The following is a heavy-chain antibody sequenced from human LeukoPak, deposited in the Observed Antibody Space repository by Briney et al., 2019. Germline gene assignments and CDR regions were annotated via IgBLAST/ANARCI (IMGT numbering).Heavy chain of an antibody. CDR1: GYTFTSYD. CDR3: ARGVPAETYYYYMDV. CDR2: MNPNSGNT. V-gene: IGHV1-8*01. D-gene: IGHD2-2*01. J-gene: IGHJ6*03. Sequence: ASVTVSCKASGYTFTSYDINWVRQATGQGLEWMGWMNPNSGNTGYAQKFQGRVTMTRNTSTSTAYMELSSLRSEDTAVYYCARGVPAETYYYYMDVWGKGTTVTVSS.